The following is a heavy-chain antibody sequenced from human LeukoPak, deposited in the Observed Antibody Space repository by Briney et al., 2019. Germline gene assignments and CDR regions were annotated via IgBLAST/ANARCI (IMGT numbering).Heavy chain of an antibody. CDR3: GSHRYSYYFDY. CDR2: IRYDGSYK. V-gene: IGHV3-30*02. J-gene: IGHJ4*02. CDR1: GFTFSSYA. D-gene: IGHD3-16*02. Sequence: PGGSLRLSCAASGFTFSSYAVHWVRQAPGKGLEWVAFIRYDGSYKYYADSVKGRITISRDNSKNTLYLQMNSLRAEDTAVYFWGSHRYSYYFDYWGQGTLVTVSS.